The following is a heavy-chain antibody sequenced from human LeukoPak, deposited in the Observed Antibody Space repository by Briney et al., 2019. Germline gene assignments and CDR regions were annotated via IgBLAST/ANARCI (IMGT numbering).Heavy chain of an antibody. CDR3: ARDPYYDFGTEFDP. D-gene: IGHD3-3*01. V-gene: IGHV3-21*01. CDR1: GFTFSSYS. Sequence: PGGSLRLSCAASGFTFSSYSMNWVRQAPGKGLEWVSSISSSSSYIYYADSVKGRFTISRDNAKNSLYLQMNSLRAEGAAVYYCARDPYYDFGTEFDPWGQGTLVTVSS. J-gene: IGHJ5*02. CDR2: ISSSSSYI.